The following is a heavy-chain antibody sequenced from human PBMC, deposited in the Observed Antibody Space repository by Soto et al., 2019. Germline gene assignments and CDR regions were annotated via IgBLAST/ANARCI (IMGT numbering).Heavy chain of an antibody. CDR1: GYTFASYA. V-gene: IGHV1-18*01. CDR3: ARDPPPPDY. Sequence: ASVKVSCKASGYTFASYAIGWMRQAPGQGLEWMGWISAYNGNTNYAQKLQGRVTMTTDTSTSTAYMGLRSLRSDDTAVYYCARDPPPPDYWGQGTLVTVSS. J-gene: IGHJ4*02. CDR2: ISAYNGNT.